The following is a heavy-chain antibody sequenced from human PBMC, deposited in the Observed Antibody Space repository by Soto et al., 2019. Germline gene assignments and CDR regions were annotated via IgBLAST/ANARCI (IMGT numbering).Heavy chain of an antibody. J-gene: IGHJ3*02. Sequence: EVQLMESGGGLVQPGGSLRLSCTASGFIVSDTYVNWVRQAPGKGLEWVSVISNRGDTHYADSVRGRFSLSRDISDNTLHLQMNNLRVEDKAVYYCAREPRYCRGGSCSITGDAYDIWGQGTMVTVSS. CDR3: AREPRYCRGGSCSITGDAYDI. CDR2: ISNRGDT. CDR1: GFIVSDTY. D-gene: IGHD2-15*01. V-gene: IGHV3-66*01.